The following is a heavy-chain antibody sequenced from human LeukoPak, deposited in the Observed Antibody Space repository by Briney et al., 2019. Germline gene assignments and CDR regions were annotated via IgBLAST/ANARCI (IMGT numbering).Heavy chain of an antibody. CDR2: IHPNSGGT. J-gene: IGHJ4*02. CDR1: GYTFTGNY. CDR3: ARGYYYDSSGYFDLDY. V-gene: IGHV1-2*02. Sequence: ASVKVSYKASGYTFTGNYMHWVRQAPGQGLEWMGWIHPNSGGTNYAQKFQGRVTMTRDTSISTAYMELSRLRSDDTAVYYCARGYYYDSSGYFDLDYWGQGTLVTVSS. D-gene: IGHD3-22*01.